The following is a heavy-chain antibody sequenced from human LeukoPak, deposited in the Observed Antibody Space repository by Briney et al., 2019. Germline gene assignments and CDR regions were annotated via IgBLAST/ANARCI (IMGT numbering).Heavy chain of an antibody. Sequence: GGSLRLSCAASGFTFDDYAMHWVRQAPGKGLEWVSGISWNSGSIGYADSVKGRFTISRDNAKNSLYLQMSSLRAEDTALYYCAKDKYGSGSFDYWGQGTLVTVSS. D-gene: IGHD3-10*01. CDR2: ISWNSGSI. J-gene: IGHJ4*02. CDR3: AKDKYGSGSFDY. CDR1: GFTFDDYA. V-gene: IGHV3-9*01.